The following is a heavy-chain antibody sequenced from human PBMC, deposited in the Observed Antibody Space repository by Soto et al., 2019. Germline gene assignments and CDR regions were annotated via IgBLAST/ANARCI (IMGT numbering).Heavy chain of an antibody. CDR1: ELNLRRYG. D-gene: IGHD5-18*01. V-gene: IGHV3-23*01. Sequence: PGGPLRLFYAGSELNLRRYGMCWCRQAPGNRLERGSAIKDRGDSQYYADSVKGRFTISRDNTENTLYLQMNSLRAEDTAVYYCARDLEYSYGYWVGYWGQGTLVTVSS. CDR3: ARDLEYSYGYWVGY. CDR2: IKDRGDSQ. J-gene: IGHJ4*02.